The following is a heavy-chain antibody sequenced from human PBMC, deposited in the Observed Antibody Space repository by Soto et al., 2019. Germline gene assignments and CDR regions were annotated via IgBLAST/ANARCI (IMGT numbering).Heavy chain of an antibody. CDR3: ASQRAPYYFDY. CDR1: GGSISSGGYY. CDR2: IYNSGST. V-gene: IGHV4-31*03. Sequence: SETLALTCTVCGGSISSGGYYWNWIRHHPGKGLEWIGYIYNSGSTYYNPYLKSRVFISADTSKYLLSLKLSSVTAADTAVYYCASQRAPYYFDYWGRGALVTVSS. J-gene: IGHJ4*02.